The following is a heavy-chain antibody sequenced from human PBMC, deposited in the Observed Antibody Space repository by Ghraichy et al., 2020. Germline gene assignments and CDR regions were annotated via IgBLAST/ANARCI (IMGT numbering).Heavy chain of an antibody. CDR3: ASRVPQLRSEDERMDV. J-gene: IGHJ6*02. CDR2: INPNSGGT. V-gene: IGHV1-2*06. CDR1: GYTFTGYY. D-gene: IGHD5-12*01. Sequence: ASVKVSCKASGYTFTGYYMHWVRQAPGQGLEWMGRINPNSGGTNYAQKFQGRVTMTRDTSISTAYMELSRLRSDDTAVYYCASRVPQLRSEDERMDVWGQGTTVTVSS.